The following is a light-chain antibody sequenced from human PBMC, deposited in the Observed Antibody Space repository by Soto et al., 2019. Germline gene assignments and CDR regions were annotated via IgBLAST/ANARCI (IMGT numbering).Light chain of an antibody. J-gene: IGKJ5*01. CDR1: QSISYY. CDR3: HQSYSTPIT. Sequence: DIQLTQSPSSLSASVGDRVTNTCQASQSISYYLNWYQHRQGKAPNLRIYAASSLQSGVPSRFSGSESGTDFTLTITSLQPEDSATYYCHQSYSTPITFGRGTRLEFK. CDR2: AAS. V-gene: IGKV1-39*01.